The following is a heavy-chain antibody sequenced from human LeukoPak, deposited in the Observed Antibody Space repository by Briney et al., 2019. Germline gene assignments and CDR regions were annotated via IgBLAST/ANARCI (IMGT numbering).Heavy chain of an antibody. V-gene: IGHV3-11*04. J-gene: IGHJ6*03. CDR2: ISSSGSTT. D-gene: IGHD6-19*01. Sequence: GGSLRLSCAASGFTFSDYYMSWIRQAPGKGLEWVSYISSSGSTTFYADSLKGRFTISRDNSKNTLYLQMNSLRAEDTAVYYCAKDPQRAVSPSYYYMDVWGKRTTVTVSS. CDR3: AKDPQRAVSPSYYYMDV. CDR1: GFTFSDYY.